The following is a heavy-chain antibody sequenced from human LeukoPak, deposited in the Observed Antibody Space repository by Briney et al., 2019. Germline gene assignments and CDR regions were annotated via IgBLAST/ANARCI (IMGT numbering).Heavy chain of an antibody. CDR2: ITGSGGTT. V-gene: IGHV3-23*01. D-gene: IGHD1-26*01. CDR1: GFTFSSYS. Sequence: PGGSLRLSCAASGFTFSSYSMNWVRQAPGKGLEWVSAITGSGGTTYYADSVKGRFTISRDNSKNTLYMQMNSLRAGDTAVYYCAKDRLGAILYLDYWGQGTLVTVSS. CDR3: AKDRLGAILYLDY. J-gene: IGHJ4*02.